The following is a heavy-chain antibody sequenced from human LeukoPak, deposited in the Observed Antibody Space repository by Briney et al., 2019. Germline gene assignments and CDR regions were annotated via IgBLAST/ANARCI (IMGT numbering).Heavy chain of an antibody. V-gene: IGHV3-7*01. J-gene: IGHJ6*01. CDR1: GFTFSMYW. Sequence: GGSVRLSCVAAGFTFSMYWMRSVRQAPGEWPEFVAQIKEDGSEKSYLASVKGRLTLPRDNAKHSLSLPTNNLTVDDTAVYYCPRDPGYSESHVWGQGARVIVSS. CDR3: PRDPGYSESHV. CDR2: IKEDGSEK. D-gene: IGHD4-11*01.